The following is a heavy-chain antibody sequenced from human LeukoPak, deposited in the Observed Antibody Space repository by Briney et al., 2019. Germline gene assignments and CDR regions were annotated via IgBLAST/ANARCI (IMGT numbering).Heavy chain of an antibody. Sequence: GGSLRLSCAASGFTVSSNYMSWVRQAPGKGLEWVSVIYTGGSTCYADSVKGRFTTSRDNSKNTVYLQMNSLRAEDTALYYCARGSTSPLDYWGQGTLVTVSS. CDR1: GFTVSSNY. CDR2: IYTGGST. CDR3: ARGSTSPLDY. J-gene: IGHJ4*02. V-gene: IGHV3-53*01.